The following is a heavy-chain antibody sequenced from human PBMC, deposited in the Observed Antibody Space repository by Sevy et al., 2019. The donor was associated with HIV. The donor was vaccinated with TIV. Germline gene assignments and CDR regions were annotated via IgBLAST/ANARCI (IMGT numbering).Heavy chain of an antibody. Sequence: GGSLRLSCAASGLTFSDFAMSWVRQAPGKGLEWVSAISGSGTKTYYSDSVRGRFTISRDNSKNTQYLQMNSLRTEDTAVYYCAARKDDFDCWGQGTLVTVSS. CDR1: GLTFSDFA. CDR3: AARKDDFDC. CDR2: ISGSGTKT. D-gene: IGHD2-15*01. V-gene: IGHV3-23*01. J-gene: IGHJ4*02.